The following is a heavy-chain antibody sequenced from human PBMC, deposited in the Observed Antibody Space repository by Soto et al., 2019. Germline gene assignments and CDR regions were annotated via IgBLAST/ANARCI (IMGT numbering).Heavy chain of an antibody. CDR3: ARDPFHVLMVNAPNLYGMDV. Sequence: ASVKVSCKASGYTFTTYDISWVRRAPGQGLEWMGRICTYNGNTNYPQSLQGRLTMTTDTSTTTAYMELRSLRSDDTAVYYCARDPFHVLMVNAPNLYGMDVWGQGTTVTV. D-gene: IGHD2-8*01. V-gene: IGHV1-18*01. CDR1: GYTFTTYD. J-gene: IGHJ6*02. CDR2: ICTYNGNT.